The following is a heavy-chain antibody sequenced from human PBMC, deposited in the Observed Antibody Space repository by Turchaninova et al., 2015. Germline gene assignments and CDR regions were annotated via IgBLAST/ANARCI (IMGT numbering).Heavy chain of an antibody. Sequence: QVQLQESGPGRVPTSETLSLTCAVSGYPTRRGHYLGWIRQSPGKGLEWIGSIYHSGRTYYNPSLKIRVTISVDTSKSQFSLKLSSVTAADTAVYYCARERDDSSTPDNWGQGTLVTVSS. V-gene: IGHV4-38-2*02. CDR1: GYPTRRGHY. CDR3: ARERDDSSTPDN. D-gene: IGHD3-22*01. CDR2: IYHSGRT. J-gene: IGHJ4*02.